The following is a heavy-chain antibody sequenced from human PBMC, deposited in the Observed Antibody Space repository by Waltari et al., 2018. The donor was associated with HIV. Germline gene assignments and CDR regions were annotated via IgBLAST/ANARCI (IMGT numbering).Heavy chain of an antibody. V-gene: IGHV3-7*01. CDR2: IKQDGSEK. J-gene: IGHJ4*02. Sequence: EVQLVESGGGLVQPGGSLGLSWAASGFTFSRSWMSWVRQAPGKGLEWVANIKQDGSEKYYVDSVKGRFTISRDNAKNSLYLQMNSLRAEDTAVYYCARVLDDSSGYNYWGQGTLVTVSS. CDR3: ARVLDDSSGYNY. CDR1: GFTFSRSW. D-gene: IGHD3-22*01.